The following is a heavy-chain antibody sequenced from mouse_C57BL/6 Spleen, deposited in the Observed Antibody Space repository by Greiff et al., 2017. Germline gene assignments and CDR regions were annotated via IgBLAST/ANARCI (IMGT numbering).Heavy chain of an antibody. D-gene: IGHD1-1*01. CDR3: ARGRDGSLFAY. CDR1: GYTFTSYW. CDR2: IYPSDSET. V-gene: IGHV1-61*01. J-gene: IGHJ3*01. Sequence: QVQLQQPGAELVRPGSSVKLSCKASGYTFTSYWMDWVKQRPGQGLEWIGNIYPSDSETHYNQKFKDKATLTVDKSSSTAYMQLSSLTSGDSAVYYRARGRDGSLFAYWGQGTLGTVSA.